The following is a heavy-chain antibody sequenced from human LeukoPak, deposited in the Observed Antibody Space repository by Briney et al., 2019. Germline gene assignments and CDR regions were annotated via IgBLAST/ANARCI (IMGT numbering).Heavy chain of an antibody. CDR2: ISGSGGSI. D-gene: IGHD2-15*01. Sequence: GGSLRLSCAASGFTFSNYVMSWVRQAPGKGLEWVSTISGSGGSIYYADSVKGRLTISRDNSKNTLYLQMNSLRVEDTAVYYCARGRGDNVWVVPATYGFDLWGQGTTITVSS. V-gene: IGHV3-23*01. J-gene: IGHJ3*01. CDR1: GFTFSNYV. CDR3: ARGRGDNVWVVPATYGFDL.